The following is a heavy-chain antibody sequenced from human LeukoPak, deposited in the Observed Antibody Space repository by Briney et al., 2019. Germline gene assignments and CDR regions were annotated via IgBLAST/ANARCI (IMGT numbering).Heavy chain of an antibody. V-gene: IGHV1-46*01. Sequence: ASVTVPRKASGYTFTSYYLHWVGQAPGQGLEWMGIINPSGGSTSYAQKFQGRVTMTRDTSTSTVYMELSSLRSEDTAVYYCARGTPGYDSSGYYLYWGQRTLVTVSS. D-gene: IGHD3-22*01. CDR2: INPSGGST. CDR3: ARGTPGYDSSGYYLY. CDR1: GYTFTSYY. J-gene: IGHJ4*02.